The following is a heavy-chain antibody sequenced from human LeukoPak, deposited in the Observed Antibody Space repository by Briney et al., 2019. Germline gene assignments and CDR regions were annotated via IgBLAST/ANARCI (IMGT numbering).Heavy chain of an antibody. D-gene: IGHD3-10*01. Sequence: GGSLRLSCAASGFTFSSYAMMWLRQAPGKGLEWVSAITGSGGWALYADSVKGRFTISRDNAKNSLYLQMNSLRAEDTAVYYCARVGYYGSGSYYKPFDYWGQGTPVTVSS. CDR3: ARVGYYGSGSYYKPFDY. CDR1: GFTFSSYA. V-gene: IGHV3-23*01. J-gene: IGHJ4*02. CDR2: ITGSGGWA.